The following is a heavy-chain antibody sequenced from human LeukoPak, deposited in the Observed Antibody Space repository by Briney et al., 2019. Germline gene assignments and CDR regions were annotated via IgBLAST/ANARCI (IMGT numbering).Heavy chain of an antibody. CDR2: IKSKSDGATT. CDR1: GFTFSSAW. D-gene: IGHD3-10*01. Sequence: GGSLRLSCAASGFTFSSAWMTWVRQAPGQGLEWVSRIKSKSDGATTDYAAPVKGRFTISRDDSKNTLYLQMNSLKTENTAVYFCYGSGRVPWGQGTLVTVSS. V-gene: IGHV3-15*01. CDR3: YGSGRVP. J-gene: IGHJ5*02.